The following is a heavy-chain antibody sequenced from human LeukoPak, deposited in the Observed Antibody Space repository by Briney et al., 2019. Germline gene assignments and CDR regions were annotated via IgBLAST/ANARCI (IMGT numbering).Heavy chain of an antibody. CDR2: IIPIFGTA. V-gene: IGHV1-69*13. CDR3: ARVGSYGDYSRLDY. J-gene: IGHJ4*02. Sequence: SVKVSCKAPGGTFSSYAISWVRQAPGQGLEWMGGIIPIFGTANYAQKFQGRVTITADESTSTAYMELSSLRSEDTAVYYCARVGSYGDYSRLDYWGQGTLVTVSS. D-gene: IGHD4-17*01. CDR1: GGTFSSYA.